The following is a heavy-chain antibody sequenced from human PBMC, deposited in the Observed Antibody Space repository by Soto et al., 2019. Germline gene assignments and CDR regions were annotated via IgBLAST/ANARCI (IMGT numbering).Heavy chain of an antibody. CDR2: IFGSGVTT. D-gene: IGHD1-26*01. CDR1: GFNFSSDV. J-gene: IGHJ3*01. CDR3: AKSQSGSFFAAFDL. Sequence: EVKLLESGGGLVQPWGSLRRSGADSGFNFSSDVMNWVRQIPGKGMEWVESIFGSGVTTYYADSVKGRFTISRDNPKNTLHLQLNSMRAADPALYYCAKSQSGSFFAAFDLWGQGSLVTFS. V-gene: IGHV3-23*01.